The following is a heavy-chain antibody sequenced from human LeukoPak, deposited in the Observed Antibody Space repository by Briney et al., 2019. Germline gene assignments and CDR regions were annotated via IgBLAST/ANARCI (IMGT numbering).Heavy chain of an antibody. CDR1: GGSISSYY. J-gene: IGHJ4*02. D-gene: IGHD1-26*01. V-gene: IGHV4-59*08. CDR2: IYYSGST. CDR3: ARHGSGNYLGYFDY. Sequence: PSETLSLTCTVSGGSISSYYWSWIRQPPGKGLEWIGYIYYSGSTNYNPSLKSRVTISVDTSKNQFSLKLSSVTAADTAVYYCARHGSGNYLGYFDYWGQGTLVTVSS.